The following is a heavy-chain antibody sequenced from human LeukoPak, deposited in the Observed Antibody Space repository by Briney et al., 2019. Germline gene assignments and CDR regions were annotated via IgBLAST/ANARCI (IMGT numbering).Heavy chain of an antibody. Sequence: ASVKVSCKASGYSFTRYGVSWVRQAPGQKLEWMGWISGYNGNTTYTEELQGRVTMTTDTSTNTAYTELRGLTSDDTALYFCARLYSSSWPPFDNWGQGTLVTVSS. CDR3: ARLYSSSWPPFDN. D-gene: IGHD6-13*01. CDR1: GYSFTRYG. V-gene: IGHV1-18*01. CDR2: ISGYNGNT. J-gene: IGHJ5*02.